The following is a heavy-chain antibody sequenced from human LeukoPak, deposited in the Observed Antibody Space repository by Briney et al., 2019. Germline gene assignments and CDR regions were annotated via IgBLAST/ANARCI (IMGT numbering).Heavy chain of an antibody. CDR2: ISGSGGST. CDR3: AKMGGIGYCSSTSCPALGY. CDR1: GFTFSSYA. J-gene: IGHJ4*02. V-gene: IGHV3-23*01. Sequence: GGSLRLSCAASGFTFSSYAMSWVRQAPGKGLEWVSAISGSGGSTYYADSVKGRFTISRDNSKNTLYLQMNSLRAEDTAVYYCAKMGGIGYCSSTSCPALGYWGQGTLVTVSS. D-gene: IGHD2-2*01.